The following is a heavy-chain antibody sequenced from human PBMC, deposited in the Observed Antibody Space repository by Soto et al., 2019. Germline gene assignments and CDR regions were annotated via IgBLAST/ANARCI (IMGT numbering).Heavy chain of an antibody. D-gene: IGHD3-22*01. CDR2: MTMSGNSI. Sequence: PGGSLRLSCAASGFTFSRYSMNWVRQAPGKGLEWVSSMTMSGNSIDYGDSVKGRFTISRDNAKNSLYLQMNSLRAEDTAVYYCARDYYYDSSGFSPLDYWGQGTQVTVSS. CDR3: ARDYYYDSSGFSPLDY. J-gene: IGHJ4*02. V-gene: IGHV3-21*01. CDR1: GFTFSRYS.